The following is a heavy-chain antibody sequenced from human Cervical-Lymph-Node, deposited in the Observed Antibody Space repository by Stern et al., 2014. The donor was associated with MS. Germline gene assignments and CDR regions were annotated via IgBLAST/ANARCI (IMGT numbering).Heavy chain of an antibody. Sequence: QVQLVQSGAEVKKPGASVKVPCKTSGYTFTSYDVNWVRQATGQGLEWMGWMNPNNGKTASAPQFQGRVTMIRNTSISTAYMELSNLRSEDTAVYYCARGLMITFGGNTVHGYHGMDVWGQGTTVTVSS. CDR3: ARGLMITFGGNTVHGYHGMDV. J-gene: IGHJ6*02. CDR1: GYTFTSYD. CDR2: MNPNNGKT. V-gene: IGHV1-8*01. D-gene: IGHD3-16*01.